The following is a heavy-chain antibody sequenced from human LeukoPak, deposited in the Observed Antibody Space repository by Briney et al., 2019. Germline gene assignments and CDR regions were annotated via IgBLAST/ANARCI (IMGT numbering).Heavy chain of an antibody. CDR2: ISYDGRNK. D-gene: IGHD3-10*01. J-gene: IGHJ6*02. CDR3: AKDPMVRGVINGMDV. Sequence: GGSLRLSCAASGFTFSSYGVHWVRQAPGKGLEWVAVISYDGRNKHYADSVKGRFTISRDNSQNTLYLQMNSLRPDDTAVYYCAKDPMVRGVINGMDVWGQGTTVIVSS. V-gene: IGHV3-30*18. CDR1: GFTFSSYG.